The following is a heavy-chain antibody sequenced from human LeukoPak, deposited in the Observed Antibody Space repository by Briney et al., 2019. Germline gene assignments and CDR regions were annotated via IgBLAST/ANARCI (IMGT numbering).Heavy chain of an antibody. CDR3: ARAPQPYYYDSSGESYFDY. V-gene: IGHV6-1*01. CDR2: TYYRSKWYN. D-gene: IGHD3-22*01. Sequence: SQTLSLTYAISGDSVSSNSAAWNWIRQSPSRGLEWLGRTYYRSKWYNDYAVSVKSRITINPDTSKNQFSLQLNSVTPEDTAVYYCARAPQPYYYDSSGESYFDYWGQGTLVTVSS. J-gene: IGHJ4*02. CDR1: GDSVSSNSAA.